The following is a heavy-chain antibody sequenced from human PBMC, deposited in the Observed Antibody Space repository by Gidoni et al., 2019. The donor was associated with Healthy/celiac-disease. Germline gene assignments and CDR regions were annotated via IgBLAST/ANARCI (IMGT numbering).Heavy chain of an antibody. V-gene: IGHV4-34*01. CDR3: AREYYYDSSGYYSSGRAYYYYGMDV. CDR2: INHSGST. D-gene: IGHD3-22*01. CDR1: GGSFSGYY. J-gene: IGHJ6*02. Sequence: QVQLQQWGAGLFKPSETLSLTCAVYGGSFSGYYWSWIRQHPGKGLEWIGEINHSGSTNYNPSLKSRVTISVDTSKNQFSLKLSSVTAADTAVYYCAREYYYDSSGYYSSGRAYYYYGMDVWGQGTTVTVSS.